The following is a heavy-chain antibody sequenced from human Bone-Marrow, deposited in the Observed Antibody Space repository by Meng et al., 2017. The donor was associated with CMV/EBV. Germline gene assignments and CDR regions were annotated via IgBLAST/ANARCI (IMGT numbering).Heavy chain of an antibody. Sequence: ASVKVSCKASGYTFTSYNINWVRQATGQGLGWMGWMNPNTGNTGYAQKFQGRLTMTRDTSISTAFVELSSLRSEDTAVYYCARGRLYPHYGMDVWGQGTTVTVSS. CDR1: GYTFTSYN. CDR2: MNPNTGNT. CDR3: ARGRLYPHYGMDV. D-gene: IGHD2-8*01. V-gene: IGHV1-8*01. J-gene: IGHJ6*02.